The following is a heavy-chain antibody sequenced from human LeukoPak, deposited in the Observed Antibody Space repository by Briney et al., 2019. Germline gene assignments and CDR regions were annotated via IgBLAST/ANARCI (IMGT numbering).Heavy chain of an antibody. J-gene: IGHJ4*02. CDR3: ARAVSDGSYFAY. CDR1: GGSFSGYD. D-gene: IGHD1-26*01. CDR2: INHSGRT. V-gene: IGHV4-34*01. Sequence: PSETLSLTCAVYGGSFSGYDWHWIRQPPGKGLEWIGEINHSGRTNYNPSLKSRVTMSLDTSKNQFSLKLSSVTAADAAVYYCARAVSDGSYFAYWGQGTLVTVSS.